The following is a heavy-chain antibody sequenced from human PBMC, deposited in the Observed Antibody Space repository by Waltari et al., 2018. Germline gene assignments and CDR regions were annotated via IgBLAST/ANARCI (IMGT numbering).Heavy chain of an antibody. D-gene: IGHD3-22*01. CDR2: LRNTGGT. V-gene: IGHV4-59*08. CDR3: ARLPTKYYDSIGWGFFDQ. CDR1: GDFLSDAH. J-gene: IGHJ4*02. Sequence: HVQLQESGPGLVTPSETLSLTCTVSGDFLSDAHWTWIRQVPGKGLEWIAYLRNTGGTKCTPSLQSRVTISADTSKKQFSLRLTSVTAADTAVYYCARLPTKYYDSIGWGFFDQWGQGILVTVSP.